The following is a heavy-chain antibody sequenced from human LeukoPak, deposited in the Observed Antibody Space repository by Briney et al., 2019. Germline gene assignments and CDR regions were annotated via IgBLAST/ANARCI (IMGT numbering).Heavy chain of an antibody. V-gene: IGHV1-69*01. D-gene: IGHD3-10*01. CDR1: GGTLSSYA. CDR3: ARGIVEQYYYGSGSYRNNWFDP. J-gene: IGHJ5*02. CDR2: IVPIFGTA. Sequence: SVKVSCKASGGTLSSYAISWVRQAPGQGLEWMGGIVPIFGTANYAQKFQGRVTITADESTSTAYMELSSLRSEDTAVYYCARGIVEQYYYGSGSYRNNWFDPWGQGTLVTVSS.